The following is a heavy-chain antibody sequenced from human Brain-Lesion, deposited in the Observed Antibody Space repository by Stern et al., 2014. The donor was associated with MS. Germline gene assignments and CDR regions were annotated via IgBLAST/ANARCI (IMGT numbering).Heavy chain of an antibody. D-gene: IGHD3-22*01. CDR2: LYYTGSA. J-gene: IGHJ4*02. Sequence: QVQLQESGPGLVKPSPTLPLTCTVSGGSINSGGYYWSWIRQYPGKGLEWIGYLYYTGSAYCDPARKSRRSMSIDTSKNQFSLNLNSVTAADTAVYYCARGARYSDSSGYYFYFDYWGQGTLVTVSS. CDR1: GGSINSGGYY. CDR3: ARGARYSDSSGYYFYFDY. V-gene: IGHV4-31*03.